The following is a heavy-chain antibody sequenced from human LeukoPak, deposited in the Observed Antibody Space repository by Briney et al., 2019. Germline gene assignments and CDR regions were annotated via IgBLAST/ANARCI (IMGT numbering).Heavy chain of an antibody. J-gene: IGHJ4*02. CDR2: INSDGGII. CDR3: ARKQWSAPPLDS. Sequence: GGSLRLSCVASGFTFNEYWMYWVRQAPGKGLVSVSRINSDGGIISYADSVKGRFTISRDNAESTLHLQMNSLRAEDTGVYYCARKQWSAPPLDSWGQGTLVTVSS. CDR1: GFTFNEYW. D-gene: IGHD6-19*01. V-gene: IGHV3-74*01.